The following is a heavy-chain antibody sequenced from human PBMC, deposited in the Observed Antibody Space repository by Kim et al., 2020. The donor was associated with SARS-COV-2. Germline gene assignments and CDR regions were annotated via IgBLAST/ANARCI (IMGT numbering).Heavy chain of an antibody. Sequence: GGSLRLFCAASGFTFDDYAMHWVRQAPGKGLEWVSGISWNSGSIGYADSVKGRFTISRDNAKNSLYLQMNSLRAEDTALYYCAKDISYYYGSRTDYWGQGTLVRVSS. V-gene: IGHV3-9*01. J-gene: IGHJ4*02. CDR2: ISWNSGSI. D-gene: IGHD3-10*01. CDR1: GFTFDDYA. CDR3: AKDISYYYGSRTDY.